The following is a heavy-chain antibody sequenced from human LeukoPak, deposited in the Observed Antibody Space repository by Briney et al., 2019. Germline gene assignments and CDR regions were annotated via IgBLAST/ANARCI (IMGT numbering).Heavy chain of an antibody. CDR3: ARERYYDSSGYYDAFDI. D-gene: IGHD3-22*01. J-gene: IGHJ3*02. V-gene: IGHV4-59*01. Sequence: PSETLSLTCTVSGGSISSYYWSWIRQPPGKGLEWIGHIYYSGSTNYNPSLKSRVTISVDTSKNQFSLKLSSVTAADTAVYYCARERYYDSSGYYDAFDIWGQGTMVTVSS. CDR1: GGSISSYY. CDR2: IYYSGST.